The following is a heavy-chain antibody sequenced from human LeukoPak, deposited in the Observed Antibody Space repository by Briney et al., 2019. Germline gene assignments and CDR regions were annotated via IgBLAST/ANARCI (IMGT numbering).Heavy chain of an antibody. J-gene: IGHJ4*02. CDR3: ARDRRGYGDNFDY. CDR2: IYSGATT. Sequence: PGGSLRLSCVASGFIVSSSDMNWVRQALEKGLEWVSVIYSGATTSYADSVKGRFTISRDNSKNTLYLQMNSLRGEDPAVYYCARDRRGYGDNFDYWGQGTLVTVSS. V-gene: IGHV3-66*01. D-gene: IGHD4-17*01. CDR1: GFIVSSSD.